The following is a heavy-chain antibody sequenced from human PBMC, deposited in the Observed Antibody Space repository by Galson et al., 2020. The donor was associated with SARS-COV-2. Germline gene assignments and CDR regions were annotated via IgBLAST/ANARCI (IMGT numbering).Heavy chain of an antibody. V-gene: IGHV4-59*01. J-gene: IGHJ5*02. D-gene: IGHD3-10*01. Sequence: SETLSLTCTVSGDSISTYDWNWIRQPPGKGLEWIGFISNSGITKYNPSLESRVTISVDTSKNQFSLKLRSATAADTAVYYCAREYYYGSGSQALFDPWGQGTLVIVSS. CDR2: ISNSGIT. CDR3: AREYYYGSGSQALFDP. CDR1: GDSISTYD.